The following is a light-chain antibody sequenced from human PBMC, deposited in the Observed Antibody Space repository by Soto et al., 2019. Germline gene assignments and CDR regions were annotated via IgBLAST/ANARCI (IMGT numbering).Light chain of an antibody. Sequence: QSALTQPASVSGSPGQSITISCTGTSSDVGSYNLVSWYQQHPGEAPKLMIYEGSKRPSGVSNRFSGSKSDNSASLTISGLQAEDEADYYCCSYAGSSIHVFGTGTKLTVL. CDR2: EGS. CDR3: CSYAGSSIHV. J-gene: IGLJ1*01. CDR1: SSDVGSYNL. V-gene: IGLV2-23*01.